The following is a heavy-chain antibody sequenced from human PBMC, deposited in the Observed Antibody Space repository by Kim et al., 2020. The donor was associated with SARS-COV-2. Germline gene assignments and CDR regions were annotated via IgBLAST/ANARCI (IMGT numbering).Heavy chain of an antibody. D-gene: IGHD6-19*01. V-gene: IGHV3-7*01. J-gene: IGHJ3*02. Sequence: GGSLRLSCAASGFIFSSYWMTWVRQAPGKGLEWVANIKQDGNQTYYADSVKGRFTISRDNAKNSLYLQMNSLRAEDTAVYYCARDGDLYSSGKEVLEIWGQGTMVTVSS. CDR2: IKQDGNQT. CDR1: GFIFSSYW. CDR3: ARDGDLYSSGKEVLEI.